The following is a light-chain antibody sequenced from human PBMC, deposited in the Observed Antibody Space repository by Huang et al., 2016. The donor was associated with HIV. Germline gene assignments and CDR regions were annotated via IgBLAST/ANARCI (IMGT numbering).Light chain of an antibody. Sequence: EIVLTQSPGTLSLSPGERATLSCRASQRVTSSFLAWYQQKLGQAPRLLIYGAASRATGIPDMFSGSGSGTDFTLTISRLDPEDFAVYYCQQYGSSPYTFGQGSKLEI. J-gene: IGKJ2*01. V-gene: IGKV3-20*01. CDR1: QRVTSSF. CDR2: GAA. CDR3: QQYGSSPYT.